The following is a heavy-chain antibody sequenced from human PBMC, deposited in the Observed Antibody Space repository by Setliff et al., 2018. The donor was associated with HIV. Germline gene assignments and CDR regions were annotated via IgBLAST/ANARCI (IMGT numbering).Heavy chain of an antibody. V-gene: IGHV4-61*09. Sequence: PSETLSLTCTVSGGSISSGSYYWSWIRQPAGKGLEWIGHIYTSGSTNYNPSLKSRVTISVDTSKNQFSLKLSSVTAADTAVYYCARDNYNFWSGPWGQGTLVTVSS. CDR1: GGSISSGSYY. D-gene: IGHD3-3*01. CDR3: ARDNYNFWSGP. CDR2: IYTSGST. J-gene: IGHJ5*02.